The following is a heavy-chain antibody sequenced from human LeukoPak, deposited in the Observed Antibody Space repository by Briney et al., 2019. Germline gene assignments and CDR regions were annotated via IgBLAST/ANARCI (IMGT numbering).Heavy chain of an antibody. V-gene: IGHV4-34*01. Sequence: SEILSLTCAVYGGSFSGYYWSWIRQPPGKGLEWIGEINHSGSTNYNPSLKSRVTISVDTSKNQFSLKLSSVTAADTAVYYCARRSTYYYDSSGYFAVYYFDYWGQGTLVTVSS. CDR3: ARRSTYYYDSSGYFAVYYFDY. CDR1: GGSFSGYY. CDR2: INHSGST. J-gene: IGHJ4*02. D-gene: IGHD3-22*01.